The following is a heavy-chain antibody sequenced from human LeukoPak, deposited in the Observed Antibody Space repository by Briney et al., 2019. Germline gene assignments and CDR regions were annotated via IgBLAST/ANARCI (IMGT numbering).Heavy chain of an antibody. CDR3: ARDPRYYYGSGSLYYYGMDV. CDR2: INPNSGGT. D-gene: IGHD3-10*01. Sequence: ASVKVSCKTSGYSFTDYYMHWVRQAPGQGLEWMGWINPNSGGTNYAQKFQGRVTMTRDTSISTAYMELSRLRSDDTAVYYCARDPRYYYGSGSLYYYGMDVWGQGTLVTVSS. V-gene: IGHV1-2*02. CDR1: GYSFTDYY. J-gene: IGHJ6*02.